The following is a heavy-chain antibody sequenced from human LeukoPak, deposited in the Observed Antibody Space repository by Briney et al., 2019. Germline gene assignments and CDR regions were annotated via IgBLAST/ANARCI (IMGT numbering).Heavy chain of an antibody. J-gene: IGHJ5*02. CDR3: ASGGYCSSITCYPNWFDP. V-gene: IGHV4-59*01. CDR2: ISYSGST. D-gene: IGHD2-2*01. CDR1: GGSISSYY. Sequence: SETLSLTCTVSGGSISSYYWSWIRQPPGKGLEWIGYISYSGSTNYNPSLKSRVTISIDTSKNQFSLKLGSVTAADTAVYYCASGGYCSSITCYPNWFDPWGQGTLVTVSS.